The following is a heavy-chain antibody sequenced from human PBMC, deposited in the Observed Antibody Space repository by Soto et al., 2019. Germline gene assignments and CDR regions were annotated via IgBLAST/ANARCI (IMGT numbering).Heavy chain of an antibody. V-gene: IGHV4-39*01. Sequence: SETLSLTCTVSGGSISSSSYYWGWIRQPPGKGLEWIGGIFYSGSTYYNSSLKSRVTISVDTSKSQFSLKLSSVTAADTAVYYCARHPYSDYDFDYWGRGTLVTVSS. CDR3: ARHPYSDYDFDY. CDR2: IFYSGST. J-gene: IGHJ4*02. D-gene: IGHD4-17*01. CDR1: GGSISSSSYY.